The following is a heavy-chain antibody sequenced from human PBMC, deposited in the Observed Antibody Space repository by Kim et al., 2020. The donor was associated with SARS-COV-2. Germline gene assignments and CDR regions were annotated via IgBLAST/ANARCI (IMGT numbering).Heavy chain of an antibody. J-gene: IGHJ5*02. CDR2: ISGSGGST. D-gene: IGHD3-10*01. Sequence: GGSLRLSCAASGFTFSSYAMSWVRQAPGKGLEWVSAISGSGGSTYYADSVKGRFTISRDNSKNTLYLQMNSLRAEDTAVYYCAAFPLWFGEPTYRDNWFDPWGQGTLVTVSS. CDR3: AAFPLWFGEPTYRDNWFDP. V-gene: IGHV3-23*01. CDR1: GFTFSSYA.